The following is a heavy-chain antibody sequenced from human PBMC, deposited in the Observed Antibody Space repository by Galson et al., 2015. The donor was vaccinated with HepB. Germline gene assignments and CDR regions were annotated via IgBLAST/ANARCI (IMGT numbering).Heavy chain of an antibody. CDR3: ARGVVTTPDKFDY. V-gene: IGHV3-21*01. Sequence: SLRLSCAASGFTFSSYSMNWVRQAPGKGLEWVSSISSSSSYIYYADSVKGRFTISRDNAKNSLYLQMNSLRAEDTAVYYCARGVVTTPDKFDYWGQGTLVTVSS. J-gene: IGHJ4*02. CDR2: ISSSSSYI. D-gene: IGHD3-22*01. CDR1: GFTFSSYS.